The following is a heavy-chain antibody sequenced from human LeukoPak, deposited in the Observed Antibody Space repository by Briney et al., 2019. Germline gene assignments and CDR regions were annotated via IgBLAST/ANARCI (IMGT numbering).Heavy chain of an antibody. CDR2: INPNSGGT. Sequence: ASVKVSCKASGYTFTGYYMHWVRQAPGQGLEWMGWINPNSGGTNYAQKFQGRVTMTRDTSISTAYMELSRLRSDDTAVYYCAGSGYCSSTSCYVYGWFDHWGQGTLVTVSS. CDR3: AGSGYCSSTSCYVYGWFDH. J-gene: IGHJ5*02. V-gene: IGHV1-2*02. CDR1: GYTFTGYY. D-gene: IGHD2-2*01.